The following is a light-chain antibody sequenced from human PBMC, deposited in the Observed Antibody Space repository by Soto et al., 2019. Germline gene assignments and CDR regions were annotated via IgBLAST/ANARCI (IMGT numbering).Light chain of an antibody. CDR2: DVS. CDR3: FSYAGSSYV. CDR1: SSDVGGYNY. Sequence: QSVLTQPRSVSGSPGQSVTISCTGTSSDVGGYNYVSWYQQHPGKAPKLMIYDVSKRPSGIPDRFSGSKSGNTASLTISGLQAEDEADYYCFSYAGSSYVFGNGTKLTVL. J-gene: IGLJ1*01. V-gene: IGLV2-11*01.